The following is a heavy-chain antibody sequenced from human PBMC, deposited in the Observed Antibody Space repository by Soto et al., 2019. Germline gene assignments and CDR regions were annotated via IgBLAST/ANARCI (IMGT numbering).Heavy chain of an antibody. CDR2: ISAYNGNT. J-gene: IGHJ4*01. CDR1: GYTFTSYG. Sequence: QVQLVQSGAEVKKPGASVKVSCKASGYTFTSYGISWVRQAPGQGLEWMGWISAYNGNTNYAQKLQGRVTMTTDTATSTVYMELSSLRSDGTAVYYCARVIAAAVDFDYWGHGTLVTVSS. V-gene: IGHV1-18*01. CDR3: ARVIAAAVDFDY. D-gene: IGHD6-13*01.